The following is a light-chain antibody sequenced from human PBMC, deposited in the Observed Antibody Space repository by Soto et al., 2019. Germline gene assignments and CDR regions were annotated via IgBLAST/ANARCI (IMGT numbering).Light chain of an antibody. Sequence: QSALTQPASVSASPGQSITISCTGTSSDVTAYNYVSWYQQHPGKAPKLMIFEVNNRPSGVSNRFSGSKSGNTASLTISGLQAEDEADYYCSSYISGTTLVFGGGTKLTVL. V-gene: IGLV2-14*01. CDR1: SSDVTAYNY. J-gene: IGLJ2*01. CDR2: EVN. CDR3: SSYISGTTLV.